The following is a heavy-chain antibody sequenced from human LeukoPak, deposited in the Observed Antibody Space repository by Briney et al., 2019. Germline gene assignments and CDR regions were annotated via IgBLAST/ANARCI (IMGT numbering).Heavy chain of an antibody. D-gene: IGHD3-10*01. J-gene: IGHJ4*02. CDR1: GGSISSSSYY. Sequence: SETLSLTCTVSGGSISSSSYYWGWIRQPPGKGLEWIGSIYYSGSTYYNPSLKSRVTISVETSKNQFSLKLSSVTAADTAVYYCARVKTWFGEPTDYWGQGTLVTVSS. CDR2: IYYSGST. CDR3: ARVKTWFGEPTDY. V-gene: IGHV4-39*01.